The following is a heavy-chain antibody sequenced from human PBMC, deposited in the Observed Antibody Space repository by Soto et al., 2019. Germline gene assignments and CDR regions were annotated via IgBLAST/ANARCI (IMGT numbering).Heavy chain of an antibody. J-gene: IGHJ5*02. D-gene: IGHD3-22*01. CDR3: ARVHSGDYYDSSGPYNWFDP. V-gene: IGHV1-69*13. CDR2: IIPIFGTA. CDR1: GGTFSSYA. Sequence: GASVKVSCKASGGTFSSYAISWVRQAPEQGLEWMGGIIPIFGTANYAQKFQGRVTITADESTSTAYMELSSLRSEDTAVYYCARVHSGDYYDSSGPYNWFDPWGQGTLVTVSS.